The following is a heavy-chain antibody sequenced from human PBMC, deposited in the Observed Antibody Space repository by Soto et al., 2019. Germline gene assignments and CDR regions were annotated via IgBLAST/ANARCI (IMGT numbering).Heavy chain of an antibody. J-gene: IGHJ4*02. D-gene: IGHD2-15*01. CDR3: AKGTVVARQRFGN. Sequence: QVQLVESGGGVVQPERSLRLSCATSGFTFSDFGMHWVRQAPGKGLEWVAAISADGSDKYYLGSVQGRFTISRDNTKNALYLQMNSLRTEDTAVYFCAKGTVVARQRFGNWGQGTLVTVSS. CDR2: ISADGSDK. V-gene: IGHV3-30*18. CDR1: GFTFSDFG.